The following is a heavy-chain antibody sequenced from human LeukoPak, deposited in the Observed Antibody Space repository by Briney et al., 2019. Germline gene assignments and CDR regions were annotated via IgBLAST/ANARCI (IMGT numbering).Heavy chain of an antibody. CDR3: ARLESGDSSGSHQYYYYYGMDV. V-gene: IGHV1-69*04. Sequence: ASVKVSCKASGGTFSSYAISWVRQAPGQGLEWMGRIIPILGIANYAQKFQGRVTITADKSTSTAYMELSSLRSEDTAVYYCARLESGDSSGSHQYYYYYGMDVWGQGTTVTVSS. CDR1: GGTFSSYA. J-gene: IGHJ6*02. CDR2: IIPILGIA. D-gene: IGHD6-19*01.